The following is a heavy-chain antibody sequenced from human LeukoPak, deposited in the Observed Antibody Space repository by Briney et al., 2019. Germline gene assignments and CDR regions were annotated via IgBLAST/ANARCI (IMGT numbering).Heavy chain of an antibody. J-gene: IGHJ4*02. CDR1: GFTFSSYW. V-gene: IGHV3-74*01. CDR2: INSDGSST. CDR3: ARDPTVLWFGELLPLDY. D-gene: IGHD3-10*01. Sequence: EGSLRLSCAASGFTFSSYWMHWVRQAPGEGLVWVSRINSDGSSTSYADSVKGRFTISRDNAKNTLYLQMNSLRAEDTAVYYCARDPTVLWFGELLPLDYWGQGTLVTVSS.